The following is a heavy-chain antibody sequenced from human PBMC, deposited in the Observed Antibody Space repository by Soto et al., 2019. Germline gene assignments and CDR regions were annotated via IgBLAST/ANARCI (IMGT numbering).Heavy chain of an antibody. CDR1: GYTFTSYY. CDR3: ARDRPRIAASVNWFDP. J-gene: IGHJ5*02. CDR2: INPSGGST. D-gene: IGHD6-6*01. V-gene: IGHV1-46*01. Sequence: QVQLVQSGAEVKKPGASVKVSCKAYGYTFTSYYMHWVRQAPGQGLEWMGIINPSGGSTSYAQKFQGRVTMTRDTSTSTVYMELSSLRSEDTAVYYCARDRPRIAASVNWFDPWGQGTLVTVSS.